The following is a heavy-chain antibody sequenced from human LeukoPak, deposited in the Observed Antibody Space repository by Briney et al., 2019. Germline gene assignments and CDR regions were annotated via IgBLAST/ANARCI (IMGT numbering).Heavy chain of an antibody. CDR3: ARAGVGDAFDI. CDR2: IYHSGST. CDR1: GYSISSGYY. J-gene: IGHJ3*02. Sequence: SETLSLTCTVSGYSISSGYYWGWIRQPPGKGLEWIGSIYHSGSTYYNPSLKSRVTISVDTSKNQFSLKLSSVTAADTAVYYCARAGVGDAFDIWGQGTMVTVSS. V-gene: IGHV4-38-2*02. D-gene: IGHD7-27*01.